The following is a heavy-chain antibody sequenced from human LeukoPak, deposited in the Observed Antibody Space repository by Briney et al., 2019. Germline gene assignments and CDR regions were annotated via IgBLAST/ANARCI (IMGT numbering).Heavy chain of an antibody. D-gene: IGHD5-24*01. J-gene: IGHJ3*02. V-gene: IGHV3-30*18. CDR2: ISYDGSNK. Sequence: GGSLRLSCAASGFTFSSYGMHWVRQAPGKGLEWVAVISYDGSNKYYADPVKGRFTISRDNSKNTLYLQMNSLRAEDTAVYYCAKDTRGRDGYNLWAFDIWGQGTMVTVSS. CDR3: AKDTRGRDGYNLWAFDI. CDR1: GFTFSSYG.